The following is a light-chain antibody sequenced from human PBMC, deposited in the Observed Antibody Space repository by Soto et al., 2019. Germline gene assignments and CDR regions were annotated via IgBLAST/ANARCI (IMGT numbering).Light chain of an antibody. CDR3: QQLNTYPLT. V-gene: IGKV1-9*01. CDR1: QGISSC. CDR2: AAS. Sequence: DIQLTQSPSFLSASVGDRVTITCRASQGISSCLSWYQQKPGEAPELLIHAASTLQSGVPSRFSGSGSETEFTLTVSNLQPEDFATYYCQQLNTYPLTFGQGTKLEIK. J-gene: IGKJ2*01.